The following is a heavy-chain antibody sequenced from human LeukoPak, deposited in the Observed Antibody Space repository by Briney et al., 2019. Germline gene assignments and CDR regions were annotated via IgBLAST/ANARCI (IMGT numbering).Heavy chain of an antibody. CDR2: ISGSGGST. V-gene: IGHV3-23*01. CDR1: GFTFSSYS. J-gene: IGHJ4*02. CDR3: AKGSWFGELSSADY. D-gene: IGHD3-10*01. Sequence: PGGSLRLSCAASGFTFSSYSMNWVRQAPGKGLEWVSAISGSGGSTYYADSVKGRFTISRDNSKNTLYLQMNSLRAEDTAVYYCAKGSWFGELSSADYWGQGTLVTVSS.